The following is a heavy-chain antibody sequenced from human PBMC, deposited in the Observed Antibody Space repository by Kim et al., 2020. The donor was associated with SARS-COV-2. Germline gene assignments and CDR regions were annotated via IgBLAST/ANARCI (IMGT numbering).Heavy chain of an antibody. V-gene: IGHV4-39*01. J-gene: IGHJ6*02. CDR3: ARQGDGITIFGVVIGMDV. D-gene: IGHD3-3*01. Sequence: SETLSLTCTVSGGSISSSSYYWGWIRQPPGKGLEWIGSIYYSGSTYYNPSLKSRVTISVDTSKNQFSLKLSSVTAADTAVYYCARQGDGITIFGVVIGMDVWGQGTTVTVSS. CDR2: IYYSGST. CDR1: GGSISSSSYY.